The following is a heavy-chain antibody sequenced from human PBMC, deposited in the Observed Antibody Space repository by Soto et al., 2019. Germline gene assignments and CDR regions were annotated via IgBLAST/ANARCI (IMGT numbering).Heavy chain of an antibody. V-gene: IGHV1-24*01. CDR1: GYTLTELS. D-gene: IGHD6-13*01. CDR2: FDPEDGET. Sequence: ASVKVSCKVSGYTLTELSMHWVRQAPGKGLEWMGGFDPEDGETIYAQKFQGRVTMTEDTSTDTAYMELSSLRPEDTAVYYCAKGGSAALIAPSGRDNWFDPWGQGTQVTSPQ. J-gene: IGHJ5*02. CDR3: AKGGSAALIAPSGRDNWFDP.